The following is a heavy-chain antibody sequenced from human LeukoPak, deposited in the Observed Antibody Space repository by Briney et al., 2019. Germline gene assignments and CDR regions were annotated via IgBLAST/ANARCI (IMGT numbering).Heavy chain of an antibody. CDR1: GGTFSSYA. CDR3: ARDRGYDYVWGSYNYFGY. Sequence: SVKVSCKASGGTFSSYAISWVRQAPGQGLEWMGRIIPIFGTANYAQKFQGRVTITTDESTSTAYMELSSLRSEDTAVYYCARDRGYDYVWGSYNYFGYWGQGTLVTVSS. CDR2: IIPIFGTA. J-gene: IGHJ4*02. D-gene: IGHD3-16*01. V-gene: IGHV1-69*05.